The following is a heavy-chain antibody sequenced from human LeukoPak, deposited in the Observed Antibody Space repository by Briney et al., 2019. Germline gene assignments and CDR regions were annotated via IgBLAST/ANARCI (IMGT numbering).Heavy chain of an antibody. CDR2: INACNGNT. D-gene: IGHD3-16*01. CDR3: ARDGFRGPSDY. J-gene: IGHJ4*02. Sequence: GASVKVSFKVSGYTFNSYSINWVRQAPGQGLEWMGSINACNGNTNYAQKVQGRVTMTTDTSTSTAYMELRSLRSDDTALYCCARDGFRGPSDYWGQGTLVTVSS. V-gene: IGHV1-18*01. CDR1: GYTFNSYS.